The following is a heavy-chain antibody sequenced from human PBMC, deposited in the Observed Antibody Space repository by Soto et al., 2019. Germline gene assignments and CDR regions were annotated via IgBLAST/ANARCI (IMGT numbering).Heavy chain of an antibody. CDR3: ARDHTAMVFDY. J-gene: IGHJ4*02. Sequence: ASVKVSCKASGYTFTSYYMHCVRQAPGQGLEWMGIINPSGGSTSYAQKFQGRVTMTRDTSTSTVYMELSSLRSEDTAVYYCARDHTAMVFDYWGQGILVTVSS. CDR2: INPSGGST. D-gene: IGHD5-18*01. V-gene: IGHV1-46*01. CDR1: GYTFTSYY.